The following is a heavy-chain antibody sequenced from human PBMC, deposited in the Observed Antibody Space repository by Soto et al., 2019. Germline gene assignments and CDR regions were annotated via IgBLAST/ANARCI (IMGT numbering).Heavy chain of an antibody. CDR3: ARGSSIAGLYYGMDG. J-gene: IGHJ6*02. V-gene: IGHV4-31*03. CDR2: NYYSGIT. D-gene: IGHD6-6*01. CDR1: GGSISGGGYY. Sequence: SETLSLTCTVSGGSISGGGYYWTWIRQHPGKGLEWIGYNYYSGITYYNPSLKSRVTISLDTSKNQFSLKLSSVTAADTAVYYCARGSSIAGLYYGMDGWGQGTTVTVSS.